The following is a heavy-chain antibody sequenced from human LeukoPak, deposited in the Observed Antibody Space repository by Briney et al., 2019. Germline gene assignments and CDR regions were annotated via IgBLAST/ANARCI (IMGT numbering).Heavy chain of an antibody. D-gene: IGHD5-18*01. CDR2: IWYDGSNK. V-gene: IGHV3-33*01. CDR1: GFTFSSYG. CDR3: ARDSGREYTASKQLDY. J-gene: IGHJ4*02. Sequence: GSLRLSCAASGFTFSSYGMHWVRQAPGKGLEWVAVIWYDGSNKYYADSVKGRFTISRDNSKNTLYLQMSSLRAEDTAVYYCARDSGREYTASKQLDYWGQGTLVTVSS.